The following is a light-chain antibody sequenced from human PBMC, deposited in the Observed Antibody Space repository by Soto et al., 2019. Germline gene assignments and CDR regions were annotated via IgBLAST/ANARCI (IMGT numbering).Light chain of an antibody. CDR3: GSWDSSLSAYV. Sequence: QSVLTQPPSVSAAPGQKVTISCSGSSSNIGNNYVSWYQQLPGTAPKLLIYDNNKRPSGIPDRFSGSKSGTSATLGITGFQTGDEADYYCGSWDSSLSAYVFGTGTKVTVL. V-gene: IGLV1-51*01. CDR1: SSNIGNNY. J-gene: IGLJ1*01. CDR2: DNN.